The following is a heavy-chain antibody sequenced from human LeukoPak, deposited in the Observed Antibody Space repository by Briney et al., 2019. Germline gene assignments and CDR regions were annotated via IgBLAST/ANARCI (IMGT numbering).Heavy chain of an antibody. CDR2: IYYSGST. J-gene: IGHJ5*02. Sequence: SETLSLTCTVSGGSISSSSYYWGWIRQPPGKGLEWIGSIYYSGSTYYNPSLKSRVTISVDTSKNQFSLKLSSVTAADTAVYYCARARGAARRSPGWFDPWGQGTLVTVSS. CDR1: GGSISSSSYY. V-gene: IGHV4-39*07. CDR3: ARARGAARRSPGWFDP. D-gene: IGHD6-6*01.